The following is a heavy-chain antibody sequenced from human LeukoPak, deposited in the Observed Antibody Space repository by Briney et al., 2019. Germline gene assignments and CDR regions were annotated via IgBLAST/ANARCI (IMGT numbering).Heavy chain of an antibody. CDR1: GFTFSSYA. Sequence: GGSLRLSCAASGFTFSSYAMSWVRQAPGKGLEWVSAISGSGGSTYYADSVKGRFTISRDNSKNTLYLQMNSLRAEDTAVYYCAKLGNSNPLRLPFDYWGQVTLVTVSS. J-gene: IGHJ4*02. D-gene: IGHD4-23*01. V-gene: IGHV3-23*01. CDR3: AKLGNSNPLRLPFDY. CDR2: ISGSGGST.